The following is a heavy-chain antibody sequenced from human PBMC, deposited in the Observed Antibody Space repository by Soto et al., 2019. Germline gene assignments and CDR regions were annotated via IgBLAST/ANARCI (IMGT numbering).Heavy chain of an antibody. D-gene: IGHD3-22*01. CDR1: GFTFSSYA. CDR3: AKDWYYYDSSGYFDDAFDI. CDR2: ISGSGGST. Sequence: GGSLRLSCAASGFTFSSYAMSWVRQAPGKGLEWVSAISGSGGSTYYADSVKGRFTISRDNSKNTLYLQMNSLRAEDTAVYYCAKDWYYYDSSGYFDDAFDIWCQGTMVTVSS. J-gene: IGHJ3*02. V-gene: IGHV3-23*01.